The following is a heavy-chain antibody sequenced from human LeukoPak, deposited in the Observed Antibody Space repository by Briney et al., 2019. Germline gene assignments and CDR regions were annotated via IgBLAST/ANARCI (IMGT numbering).Heavy chain of an antibody. D-gene: IGHD6-13*01. CDR2: IYTSGST. J-gene: IGHJ1*01. CDR1: GYSINTGYY. CDR3: ARGHSSSWYRAEYFQH. V-gene: IGHV4-61*02. Sequence: KPSETLSLTCTVSGYSINTGYYWSWIRQPAGKGLEWIGRIYTSGSTNYNPSLKSRVTISVDTSKNQFSLKLSSVTAADTAVYYCARGHSSSWYRAEYFQHWGQGTLVTVSS.